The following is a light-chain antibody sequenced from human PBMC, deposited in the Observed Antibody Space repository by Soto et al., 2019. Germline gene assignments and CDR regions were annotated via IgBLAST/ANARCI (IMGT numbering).Light chain of an antibody. CDR2: GAS. V-gene: IGKV3-20*01. CDR1: QSASATQ. J-gene: IGKJ4*01. Sequence: MVFTQSPGTLSLSPGERATLSCRASQSASATQLAWYQQKPGQAPRLRLYGASTRATGIPDRFSGSGSGTALTLTIRRVEPEDFAVFYWQHYGSSQLTFGGGTK. CDR3: QHYGSSQLT.